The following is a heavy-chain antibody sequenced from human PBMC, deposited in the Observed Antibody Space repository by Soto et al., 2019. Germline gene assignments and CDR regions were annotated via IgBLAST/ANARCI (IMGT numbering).Heavy chain of an antibody. CDR1: GFTFTSSA. CDR2: IVVGSGNT. Sequence: ASVKVSCKASGFTFTSSAMQWVRQARGQRLEWIGWIVVGSGNTNYAQKFQERVTITRDMSTSTAYMELSSLRSEDTAVYYCAKDSGYNYGYFRWFDPWGQGTLVTVSS. CDR3: AKDSGYNYGYFRWFDP. D-gene: IGHD5-18*01. J-gene: IGHJ5*02. V-gene: IGHV1-58*02.